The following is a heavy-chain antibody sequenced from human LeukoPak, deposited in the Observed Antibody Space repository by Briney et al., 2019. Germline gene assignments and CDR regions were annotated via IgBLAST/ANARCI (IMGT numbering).Heavy chain of an antibody. J-gene: IGHJ3*02. CDR3: GVYGSGSYYIRYAFDI. CDR1: GDSVSSGRYY. V-gene: IGHV4-61*01. Sequence: PSETLSLTCTVSGDSVSSGRYYWSWIRQPPGKGLEWIGRSYYSGSTNYNPSLKSRVTMSVDTSKNQFSLKLSSVTAADTAVHYCGVYGSGSYYIRYAFDIWGQGTMVTVSS. CDR2: SYYSGST. D-gene: IGHD3-10*01.